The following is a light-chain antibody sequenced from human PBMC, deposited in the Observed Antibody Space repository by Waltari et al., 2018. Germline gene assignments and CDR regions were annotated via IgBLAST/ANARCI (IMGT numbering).Light chain of an antibody. CDR3: QQGSSAPLT. CDR2: TAS. CDR1: QNIRKY. V-gene: IGKV1-39*01. Sequence: DLQMTQSPSSLSASLGDRVSITCRASQNIRKYLNWYQQKPGKAPKLLIYTASNLQSGVPSRFSGSGSGTDFTLTISSLQPEDFATYYCQQGSSAPLTFGGGTNVDI. J-gene: IGKJ4*01.